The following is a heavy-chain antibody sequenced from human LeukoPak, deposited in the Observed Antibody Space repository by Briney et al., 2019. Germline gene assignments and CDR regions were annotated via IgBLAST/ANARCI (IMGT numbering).Heavy chain of an antibody. Sequence: GGSLRLSCAASGFIVSSNYMTWVRQAPGKGLEWVSIIYSGGTTYYADSVKGRFTISRDNSKNTLYLQMNSLRAEDTAVYYCAKPQMTTGNPHFDYWGQGTLVTVSS. CDR2: IYSGGTT. J-gene: IGHJ4*02. D-gene: IGHD4-17*01. V-gene: IGHV3-53*01. CDR1: GFIVSSNY. CDR3: AKPQMTTGNPHFDY.